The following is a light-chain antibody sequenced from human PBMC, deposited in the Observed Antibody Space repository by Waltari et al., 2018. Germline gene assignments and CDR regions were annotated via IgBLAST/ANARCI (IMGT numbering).Light chain of an antibody. CDR1: GPNPGSNT. Sequence: QSVLTQPPSASGTPGQRVPIPFSGSGPNPGSNTVNWYQQLPGTAPNLLIYSNNQRPSGVPDRFSGSKSGTSASLAISGLQSEDEADYYCAAWDDSLNGVVFGGGTKLTVL. CDR2: SNN. J-gene: IGLJ2*01. V-gene: IGLV1-44*01. CDR3: AAWDDSLNGVV.